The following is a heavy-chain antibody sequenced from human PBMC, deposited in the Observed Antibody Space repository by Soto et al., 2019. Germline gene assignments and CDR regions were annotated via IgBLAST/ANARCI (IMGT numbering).Heavy chain of an antibody. Sequence: SETLSLTCTVSGVSISSYYWSWVRQPPGKGLEWIGYLYYSGSTNYNPSLKSRVTISVDTSKNQFSLRLSSVTAADTAVYYCVRHRGTSGTTGGYGMDVWGQGTTVTVSS. V-gene: IGHV4-59*08. D-gene: IGHD1-1*01. CDR1: GVSISSYY. CDR3: VRHRGTSGTTGGYGMDV. J-gene: IGHJ6*02. CDR2: LYYSGST.